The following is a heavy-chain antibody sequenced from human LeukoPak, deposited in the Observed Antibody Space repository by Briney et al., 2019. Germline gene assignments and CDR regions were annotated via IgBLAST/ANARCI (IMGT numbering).Heavy chain of an antibody. CDR1: GYTFTGYY. CDR3: ARDKYYGPGSYVY. D-gene: IGHD3-10*01. Sequence: GASVKVSCKASGYTFTGYYMHWVRQAPGQGLEWMGWINPNSGGTNYAQKFQGRVTMTRDTSISTAYMELSRLRSDDTAVYYCARDKYYGPGSYVYWGQGTLVTVSS. V-gene: IGHV1-2*02. CDR2: INPNSGGT. J-gene: IGHJ4*02.